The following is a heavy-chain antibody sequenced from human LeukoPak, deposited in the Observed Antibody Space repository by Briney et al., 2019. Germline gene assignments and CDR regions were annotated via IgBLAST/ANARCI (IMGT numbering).Heavy chain of an antibody. Sequence: GESLKISCKGSGYSFTSYWIGWVRQMPGKGLEWMGIIYPGDSDTRYSPSFQGQVTISADKSISTAYLQWSSLKASDTAMYYCARTSGIVGARHAFDIWGQGTMVTVSS. CDR1: GYSFTSYW. V-gene: IGHV5-51*01. D-gene: IGHD1-26*01. CDR3: ARTSGIVGARHAFDI. CDR2: IYPGDSDT. J-gene: IGHJ3*02.